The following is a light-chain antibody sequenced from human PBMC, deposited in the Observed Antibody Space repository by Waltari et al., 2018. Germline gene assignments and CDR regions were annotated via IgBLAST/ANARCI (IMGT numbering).Light chain of an antibody. CDR3: QQDRTYWT. V-gene: IGKV1-5*03. J-gene: IGKJ1*01. Sequence: DIQMTQSPSTLSASVGDRVTITFRASQSISTWLDWYQQKPGKAPNLLIYKACTLESGVPTRFSDSVSETEFTLTISCLQPDDFATYYCQQDRTYWTFGKGTKVEIK. CDR2: KAC. CDR1: QSISTW.